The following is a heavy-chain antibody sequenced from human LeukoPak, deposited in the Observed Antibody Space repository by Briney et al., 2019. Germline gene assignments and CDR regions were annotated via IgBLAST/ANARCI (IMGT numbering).Heavy chain of an antibody. Sequence: PSETLSLTCTVSSGSISSYLWSWIRQPPGKGLEWIGYIYYSGNTNYNPSLKSRVTISVDTSKNQFSLKLSSVTAADTAVYYCARTLRNAFDIWGQGTMVTVSS. J-gene: IGHJ3*02. V-gene: IGHV4-59*01. CDR1: SGSISSYL. D-gene: IGHD1-14*01. CDR2: IYYSGNT. CDR3: ARTLRNAFDI.